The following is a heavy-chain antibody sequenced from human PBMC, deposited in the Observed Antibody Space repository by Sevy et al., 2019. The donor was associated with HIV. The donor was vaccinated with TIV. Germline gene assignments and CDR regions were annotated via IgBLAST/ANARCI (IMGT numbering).Heavy chain of an antibody. CDR3: ARDGRGEGGYDNAFDI. Sequence: ASVKVSCKASGGTFSSYAISWVRQAPGQGLEWMGGIIPIFGTANYAQKFQGRVTITADESTSTAYMELSSLRCEDTAVYYCARDGRGEGGYDNAFDIWGQGTMVTVSS. D-gene: IGHD5-12*01. J-gene: IGHJ3*02. CDR2: IIPIFGTA. V-gene: IGHV1-69*13. CDR1: GGTFSSYA.